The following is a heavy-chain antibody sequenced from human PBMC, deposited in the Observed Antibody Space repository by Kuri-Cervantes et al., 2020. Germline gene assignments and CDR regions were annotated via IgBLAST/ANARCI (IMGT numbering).Heavy chain of an antibody. Sequence: SETLSLTCAVSGGSISSGGYSWSWIRQPPGKGLEWIGYIYHSGSTYYNPSLKSRVTISVDTSKNQFSLKLSSVTAADTAVYYCARSYYYGSGREYGMDVWGQGTTVTVSS. CDR1: GGSISSGGYS. CDR2: IYHSGST. J-gene: IGHJ6*02. CDR3: ARSYYYGSGREYGMDV. D-gene: IGHD3-10*01. V-gene: IGHV4-30-2*01.